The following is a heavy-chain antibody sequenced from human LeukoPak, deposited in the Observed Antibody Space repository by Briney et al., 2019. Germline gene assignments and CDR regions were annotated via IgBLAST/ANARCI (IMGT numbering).Heavy chain of an antibody. J-gene: IGHJ5*02. CDR1: GGSIRSGSYD. CDR2: IYTSGST. CDR3: ARDFLTGTVFGVVHNWFDP. V-gene: IGHV4-61*02. Sequence: SQTLSLTCTVSGGSIRSGSYDWSWIRQPAGKGLEWIGRIYTSGSTNYNPSLKSRVTISVDTSKNQFSLKLSSVTAADTAVYYCARDFLTGTVFGVVHNWFDPWGQGTLVTVSS. D-gene: IGHD3-3*01.